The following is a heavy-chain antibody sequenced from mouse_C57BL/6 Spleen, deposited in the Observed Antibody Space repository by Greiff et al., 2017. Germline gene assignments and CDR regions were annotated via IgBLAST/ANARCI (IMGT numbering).Heavy chain of an antibody. V-gene: IGHV1-59*01. Sequence: QVQLQQPGAELVRPGTSVKLSCKASGYTFTSYWMHWVKQSPGQGLEWIGVIDPSDSYTNYNQKFKGKATLTVDTSSSTAYMQLRSLTSEDSAVYYCARDYYGSSALGAYWGQGTLVTVSA. J-gene: IGHJ3*01. CDR3: ARDYYGSSALGAY. CDR2: IDPSDSYT. CDR1: GYTFTSYW. D-gene: IGHD1-1*01.